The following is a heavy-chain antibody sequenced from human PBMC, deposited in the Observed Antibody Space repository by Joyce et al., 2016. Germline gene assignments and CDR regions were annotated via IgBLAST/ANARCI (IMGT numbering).Heavy chain of an antibody. V-gene: IGHV4-39*01. CDR2: IYYSGST. CDR1: GGSISSSSYY. Sequence: QLQLQESGPGLVKPSETLSLTCTVSGGSISSSSYYWGWIRQPPGKGLEWIGSIYYSGSTYYNPSLKSRVTISVDTSKNQFSLKLSSVTAADTAVYYCARSPPSTIFGVVASFDPWGQGTLVTVSS. D-gene: IGHD3-3*01. CDR3: ARSPPSTIFGVVASFDP. J-gene: IGHJ5*02.